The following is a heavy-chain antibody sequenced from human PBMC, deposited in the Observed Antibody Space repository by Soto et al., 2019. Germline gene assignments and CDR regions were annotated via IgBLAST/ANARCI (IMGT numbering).Heavy chain of an antibody. J-gene: IGHJ6*02. CDR3: ARERYDFWSGYYTGYYYYGMDV. D-gene: IGHD3-3*01. CDR1: GFTFSSYA. V-gene: IGHV3-30-3*01. Sequence: PGGSLRLSCAASGFTFSSYAMHWVRQAPGKGLEWVAVISYDGSNKYYADSVKGRFTISRDNSKNTLYLQMNSLRAEDTAVYYCARERYDFWSGYYTGYYYYGMDVWGQGPTVTV. CDR2: ISYDGSNK.